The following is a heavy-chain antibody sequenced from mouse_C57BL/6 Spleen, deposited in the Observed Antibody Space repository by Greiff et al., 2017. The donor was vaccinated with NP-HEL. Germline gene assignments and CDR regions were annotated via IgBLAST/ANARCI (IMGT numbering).Heavy chain of an antibody. D-gene: IGHD3-3*01. CDR1: GYTFTSYC. Sequence: VQLQQPGAELVRPGSSVKLSCKASGYTFTSYCMHWVKQSPIQGLEWIGNIDPSDSETHYNPKFKDKATLTVDKSSSTSYMQLRSLTSEDSAVYYCAIWDRGYFDVWGTGTTVTVSS. V-gene: IGHV1-52*01. CDR2: IDPSDSET. CDR3: AIWDRGYFDV. J-gene: IGHJ1*03.